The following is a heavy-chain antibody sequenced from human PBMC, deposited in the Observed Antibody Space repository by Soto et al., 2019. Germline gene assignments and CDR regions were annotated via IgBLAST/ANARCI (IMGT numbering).Heavy chain of an antibody. J-gene: IGHJ4*02. V-gene: IGHV4-4*02. D-gene: IGHD5-18*01. Sequence: PSETLSLTCAVSGGSISSSNWWSWVRQPPGKGLEWIGEIYHSGSTNYNPSLKSRVTISVDKSKNQFSLKLSSVTAADTAVYYCTAVGFLGGYGIIHHWGQGTLVSVSS. CDR2: IYHSGST. CDR1: GGSISSSNW. CDR3: TAVGFLGGYGIIHH.